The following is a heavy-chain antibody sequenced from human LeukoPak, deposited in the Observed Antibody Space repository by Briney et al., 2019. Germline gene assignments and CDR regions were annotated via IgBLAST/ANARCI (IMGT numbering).Heavy chain of an antibody. CDR3: ASGWSHYSNYEYYFDY. CDR2: INSDGSST. Sequence: GGSLRLSCAASGISVSNDYMSWVRQAPGKGLVWVSRINSDGSSTSYADSVKGRFTISRDNAKNTLYLQMNSLRAEDTAVYYCASGWSHYSNYEYYFDYWGQGTLVTVSS. CDR1: GISVSNDY. V-gene: IGHV3-74*01. J-gene: IGHJ4*02. D-gene: IGHD4-4*01.